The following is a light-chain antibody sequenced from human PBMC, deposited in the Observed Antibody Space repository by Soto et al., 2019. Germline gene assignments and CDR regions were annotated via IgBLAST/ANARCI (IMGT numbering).Light chain of an antibody. J-gene: IGLJ2*01. CDR1: RSNIGSNT. Sequence: QLVLTQPPSESGTPGQRVTISCSGSRSNIGSNTVNWYQQLPGTAPKFLIYSNNQRPSGVPKRFSGSKSGTSASLAISGLQSEDEAEYYCATWDDSLNGHVVFGGGTKLTVL. CDR2: SNN. CDR3: ATWDDSLNGHVV. V-gene: IGLV1-44*01.